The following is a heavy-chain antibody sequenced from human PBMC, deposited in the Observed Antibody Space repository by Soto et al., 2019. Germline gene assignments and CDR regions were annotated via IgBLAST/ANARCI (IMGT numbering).Heavy chain of an antibody. J-gene: IGHJ4*02. CDR1: GYSFTSYW. D-gene: IGHD5-18*01. V-gene: IGHV5-51*01. CDR2: IYPGDSDT. CDR3: ARRVGSGTAMVHVDY. Sequence: LGASLKISCKGSGYSFTSYWIGWVRQMPGKGLEWMGIIYPGDSDTRYSPSFQGQVTISADKSISTAYLQWSSLKASDTAMYYCARRVGSGTAMVHVDYWGQGTLVTVSS.